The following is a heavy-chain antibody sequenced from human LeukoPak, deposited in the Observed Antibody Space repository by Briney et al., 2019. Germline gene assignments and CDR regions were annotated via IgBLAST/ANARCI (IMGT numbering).Heavy chain of an antibody. Sequence: PSETLSLTCTVSGGSVSSGSYYWSWIRQPPGKGLEWIGYIYYSGSTNYNPSLKSRVTISVDTSKNQFSLKLSSVTAADTAVYYCARVRYGSGSYYFDYWGQGTLVTVSS. CDR3: ARVRYGSGSYYFDY. CDR1: GGSVSSGSYY. CDR2: IYYSGST. D-gene: IGHD3-10*01. V-gene: IGHV4-61*01. J-gene: IGHJ4*02.